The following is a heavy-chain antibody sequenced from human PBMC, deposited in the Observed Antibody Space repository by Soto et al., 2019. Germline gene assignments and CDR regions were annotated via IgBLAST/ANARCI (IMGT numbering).Heavy chain of an antibody. CDR2: IGIGSSTK. CDR3: ARDRGGYHDSGGFVDY. V-gene: IGHV3-48*01. J-gene: IGHJ4*02. Sequence: GGSLRLSCAASGFTFRNYGMNWVRQAPGKGLEWVSYIGIGSSTKYYADSVKGRFTISRDNSKNTLYLQMNSLRAEDTAVYYCARDRGGYHDSGGFVDYWGQGTLVTVSS. D-gene: IGHD2-2*01. CDR1: GFTFRNYG.